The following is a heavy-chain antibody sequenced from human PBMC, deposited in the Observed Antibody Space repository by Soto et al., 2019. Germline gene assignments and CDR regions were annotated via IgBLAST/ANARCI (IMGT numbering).Heavy chain of an antibody. D-gene: IGHD4-17*01. CDR3: AKDISRYGDFIDSWYFDL. Sequence: GGSLRLSCAASGFTFDDYAMHWVRQAPGKGLEWVSGISWNSGSIGYADSVKGRFTISRDNAKNSLYLQMNSLRAEDTALYYCAKDISRYGDFIDSWYFDLWGRGTLVTVSS. V-gene: IGHV3-9*01. CDR1: GFTFDDYA. CDR2: ISWNSGSI. J-gene: IGHJ2*01.